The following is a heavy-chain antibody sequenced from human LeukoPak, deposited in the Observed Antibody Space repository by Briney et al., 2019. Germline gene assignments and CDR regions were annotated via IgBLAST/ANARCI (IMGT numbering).Heavy chain of an antibody. CDR1: GATFNNYV. CDR2: IIPSLDIV. J-gene: IGHJ6*02. D-gene: IGHD3-22*01. V-gene: IGHV1-69*04. Sequence: SVKVSCKASGATFNNYVITWVRQAPGQGLEWMGMIIPSLDIVNYAQTFQDRVTITADKSTSTAYMELRSLRSEDTAVYYCARGFGGSSGSSDYYGMDVWGQGTTVTVS. CDR3: ARGFGGSSGSSDYYGMDV.